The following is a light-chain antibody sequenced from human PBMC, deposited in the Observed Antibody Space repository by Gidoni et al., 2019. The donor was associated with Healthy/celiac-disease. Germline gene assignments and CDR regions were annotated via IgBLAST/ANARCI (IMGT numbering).Light chain of an antibody. V-gene: IGLV3-9*01. J-gene: IGLJ3*02. Sequence: SYELTQPPPVSVALGPTARITCGGNNIGSKNVHWYQQKPGQAPVLVIYRDSNRPSGIPERFSGSNSGNTATLTISRAQAGDEADYYCQVWDSSTPWVFGGGTKLTVL. CDR1: NIGSKN. CDR2: RDS. CDR3: QVWDSSTPWV.